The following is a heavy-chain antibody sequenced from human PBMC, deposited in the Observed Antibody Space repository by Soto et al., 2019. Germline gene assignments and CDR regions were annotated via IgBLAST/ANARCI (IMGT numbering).Heavy chain of an antibody. CDR3: ARQTSGYYSFDAFDI. J-gene: IGHJ3*02. Sequence: GSLRLSCAASGFTFSSYSMNWVRQAPGKGLEWVSSISSSSSYICYADSVKGRFTISRDNAKNSLYLQMNSLRAEDTAVYYCARQTSGYYSFDAFDIWGQGTMVTVSS. CDR1: GFTFSSYS. CDR2: ISSSSSYI. V-gene: IGHV3-21*01. D-gene: IGHD3-22*01.